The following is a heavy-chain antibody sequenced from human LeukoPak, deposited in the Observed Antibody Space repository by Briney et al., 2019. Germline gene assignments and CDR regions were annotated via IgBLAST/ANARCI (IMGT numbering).Heavy chain of an antibody. CDR3: GRHLWAINTFYFDY. Sequence: SETLSLTCAVYGGSFSGYYWSWIRQPPGKGLEWIGEINHSGSTHYNPSLKSRVTISVDTSKNQFSLKLSSVTAADTAVYYCGRHLWAINTFYFDYWGQGTLVTVSS. D-gene: IGHD3-3*02. J-gene: IGHJ4*02. CDR2: INHSGST. CDR1: GGSFSGYY. V-gene: IGHV4-34*01.